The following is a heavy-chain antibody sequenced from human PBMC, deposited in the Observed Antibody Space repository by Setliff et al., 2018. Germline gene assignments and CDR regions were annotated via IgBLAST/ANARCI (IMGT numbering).Heavy chain of an antibody. V-gene: IGHV4-34*01. CDR2: IYYGGNT. CDR1: GGSFSGYY. J-gene: IGHJ4*02. CDR3: ARQPSSGSYYNPRPYYFDF. Sequence: SETLSLTCAVYGGSFSGYYWSWIRQPPGKGLEWIGSIYYGGNTYTNPSLESRVTISVDTSKNHFSLTSSSVTAADTAVYYCARQPSSGSYYNPRPYYFDFWGQGTLVTVSS. D-gene: IGHD3-10*01.